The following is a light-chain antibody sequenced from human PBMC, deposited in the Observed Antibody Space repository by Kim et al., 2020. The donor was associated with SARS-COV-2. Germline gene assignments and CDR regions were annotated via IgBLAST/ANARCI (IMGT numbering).Light chain of an antibody. CDR1: QSISSY. CDR3: HQSYSTPPLT. Sequence: DIQMTHSPSSLSASVGDRVTITCRASQSISSYLNWYQQKPGKAPKLLIYAASSLQSGVPSRFSGSGSGTDFTLIISSLQPEDFATYYCHQSYSTPPLTFGGGTKLEI. V-gene: IGKV1-39*01. CDR2: AAS. J-gene: IGKJ4*01.